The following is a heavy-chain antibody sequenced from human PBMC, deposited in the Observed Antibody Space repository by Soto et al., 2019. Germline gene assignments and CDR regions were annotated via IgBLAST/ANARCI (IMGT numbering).Heavy chain of an antibody. J-gene: IGHJ1*01. CDR2: ISGSGGST. CDR1: GFTFSSYA. Sequence: GGSLRLSCAASGFTFSSYAMSWVRQAPGKGLEWVSAISGSGGSTYYADSVKGRFTISRDNSKNTLYLQMNSLRAEDTAVYYCAKVVVVAATLLMDREGPEDDRNMDRNQYFQHWGQGTLVTVSS. D-gene: IGHD2-15*01. CDR3: AKVVVVAATLLMDREGPEDDRNMDRNQYFQH. V-gene: IGHV3-23*01.